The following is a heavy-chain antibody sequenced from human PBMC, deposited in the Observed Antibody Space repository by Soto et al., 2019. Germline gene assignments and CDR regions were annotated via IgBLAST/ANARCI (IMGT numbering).Heavy chain of an antibody. CDR3: ARAWTVERCLQY. CDR2: IFSNDEK. Sequence: QITLKESGPVLVKSTETLTLTCTVSGYSLSNARLGVSWIRQPPGKALEWLAHIFSNDEKSYNTSLESRLTTSKDISRSRGVLPRTNVDPVHTPTFEGARAWTVERCLQYWGPRHVVTVSA. V-gene: IGHV2-26*01. D-gene: IGHD2-2*01. CDR1: GYSLSNARLG. J-gene: IGHJ1*01.